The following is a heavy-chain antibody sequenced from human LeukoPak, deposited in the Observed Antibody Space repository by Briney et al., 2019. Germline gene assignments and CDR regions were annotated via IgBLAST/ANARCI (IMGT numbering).Heavy chain of an antibody. J-gene: IGHJ4*02. V-gene: IGHV3-30-3*01. D-gene: IGHD3-22*01. CDR1: GFTFSSYA. CDR3: ATKSAPYYYDSSGYTEGY. Sequence: PGGSLRLSCAASGFTFSSYAMHWVRQAPGKGLEWVAVISYDGSNKYYADSVKGRFTISRDNSKNTLYLQMNSLGAEDTAVYYCATKSAPYYYDSSGYTEGYWGQGTLVTVSS. CDR2: ISYDGSNK.